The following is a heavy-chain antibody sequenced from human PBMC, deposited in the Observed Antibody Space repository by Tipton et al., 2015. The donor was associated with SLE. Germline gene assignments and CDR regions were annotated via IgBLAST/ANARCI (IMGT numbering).Heavy chain of an antibody. CDR3: ARRLGMDV. CDR1: GFTFSSYA. CDR2: IYSGGST. Sequence: SLRLSCAASGFTFSSYAMSWVRQAPGKGLEWVSVIYSGGSTYYADSVKGRFTISRDNSKNTLYLQMNSLRAEDTAVYYCARRLGMDVWGQGTTVTVSS. J-gene: IGHJ6*02. V-gene: IGHV3-53*05.